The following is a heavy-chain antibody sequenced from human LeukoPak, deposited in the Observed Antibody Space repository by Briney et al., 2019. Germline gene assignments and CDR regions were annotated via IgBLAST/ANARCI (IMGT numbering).Heavy chain of an antibody. Sequence: AASVKVSCKASGYTFTSYGVSWVRQDPGQGLEWMGWISPYSGNTNYAQKLQGRVTMSTDTSTSTAYTELRSLRSDDTAVYYCARDPDIILVPAAMINDYWGQGTLVTVSS. CDR2: ISPYSGNT. D-gene: IGHD2-2*01. CDR3: ARDPDIILVPAAMINDY. CDR1: GYTFTSYG. V-gene: IGHV1-18*01. J-gene: IGHJ4*02.